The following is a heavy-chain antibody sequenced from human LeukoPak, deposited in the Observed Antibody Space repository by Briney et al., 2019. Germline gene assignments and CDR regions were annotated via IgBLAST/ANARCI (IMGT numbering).Heavy chain of an antibody. V-gene: IGHV3-23*01. CDR3: AKSREPQQLPCWSWFDP. CDR2: ISGSGGST. CDR1: GFTFSSYA. Sequence: PGGSLRLSCAAPGFTFSSYAMSWVGQAPGKGLGWVSAISGSGGSTYYADSVKGRFTISRDNSKNTLYLQMNSLRAADTAVYYCAKSREPQQLPCWSWFDPWGQGTLVTVSS. J-gene: IGHJ5*02. D-gene: IGHD6-13*01.